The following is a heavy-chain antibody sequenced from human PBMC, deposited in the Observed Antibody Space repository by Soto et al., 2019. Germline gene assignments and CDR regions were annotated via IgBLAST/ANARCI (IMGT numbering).Heavy chain of an antibody. CDR1: GGSISSGGYS. D-gene: IGHD3-22*01. V-gene: IGHV4-30-2*01. CDR2: IYHSGST. J-gene: IGHJ4*02. CDR3: ASRGCDSSGYYCYYFDY. Sequence: QLQLQESGSGLVKPSQTLSLTCAVSGGSISSGGYSWSWIRQPPGKGLEWIGYIYHSGSTYYNPSLKSRVTISVDRSKNQFSLKLSSVTAADTAVYFCASRGCDSSGYYCYYFDYRGQGTLVTVSS.